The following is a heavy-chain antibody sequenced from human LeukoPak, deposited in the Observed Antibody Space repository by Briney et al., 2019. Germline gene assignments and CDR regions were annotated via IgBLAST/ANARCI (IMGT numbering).Heavy chain of an antibody. D-gene: IGHD2-15*01. CDR1: GYTFTSYY. V-gene: IGHV1-46*01. J-gene: IGHJ6*03. CDR2: INPSGGST. Sequence: GASVKVSCKASGYTFTSYYMHWVRQAPGQGLEWMGIINPSGGSTSYAQKFQGRVTITADKSTSTAYMELSSLRSEDTAVYYCASGPRWYYYYYYMDVWGKGTTVTVSS. CDR3: ASGPRWYYYYYYMDV.